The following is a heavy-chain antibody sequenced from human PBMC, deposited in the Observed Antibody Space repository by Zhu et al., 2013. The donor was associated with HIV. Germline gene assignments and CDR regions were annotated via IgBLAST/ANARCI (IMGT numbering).Heavy chain of an antibody. CDR2: IYHSGST. Sequence: QVQLQESGPGLVKPSETLSLTCTVSGYSISSGYYWGWIRQPPGKGLEWIGSIYHSGSTYYNPSLKSRVTISVDTSKNQFSLKLSSVTAADTAVYYCAREPYDSSGYLDWFDPWGQGTLVTVSS. D-gene: IGHD3-22*01. V-gene: IGHV4-38-2*02. CDR1: GYSISSGYY. CDR3: AREPYDSSGYLDWFDP. J-gene: IGHJ5*02.